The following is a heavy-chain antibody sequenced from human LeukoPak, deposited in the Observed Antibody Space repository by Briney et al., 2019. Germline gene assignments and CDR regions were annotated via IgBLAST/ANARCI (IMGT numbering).Heavy chain of an antibody. CDR1: GGSISSYY. D-gene: IGHD3-3*01. J-gene: IGHJ3*02. V-gene: IGHV4-59*01. CDR3: ARGRFLDAFDI. Sequence: SETLSLTCTVSGGSISSYYWSWIRQPPGKGLEWIGYIYYSGSTKYKPSLKSRVTISVDTSKNQFSLKLSSVTAADTAVYYCARGRFLDAFDIWGQGTMVTVSS. CDR2: IYYSGST.